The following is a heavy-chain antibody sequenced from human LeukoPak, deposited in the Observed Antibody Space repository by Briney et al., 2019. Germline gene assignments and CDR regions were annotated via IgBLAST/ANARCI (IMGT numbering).Heavy chain of an antibody. CDR3: ARATVSTSSYGMDV. CDR2: IYSGGST. V-gene: IGHV3-53*04. D-gene: IGHD4-17*01. CDR1: GFTVSSNY. Sequence: GGSLTLSCAASGFTVSSNYMSWVRQAPGKGLEWVSVIYSGGSTYYADSVKGRFTISRHNSKNTLYLQMNSLRAEDTAVYYCARATVSTSSYGMDVWGQGTTVTVSS. J-gene: IGHJ6*02.